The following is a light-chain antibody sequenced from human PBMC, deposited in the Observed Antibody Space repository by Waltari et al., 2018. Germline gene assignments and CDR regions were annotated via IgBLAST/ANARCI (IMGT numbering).Light chain of an antibody. CDR2: DAS. J-gene: IGKJ4*01. CDR1: QNIGRH. Sequence: EIVLTQSPATLSLSPGERATLSCWPSQNIGRHLAWYQQRPGPAPSLVSYDASNSATGIPARFSGSGSGTDFTHTISSLEPEDFAVYYGQQRSTWPLTFSGGTKVDIK. V-gene: IGKV3-11*01. CDR3: QQRSTWPLT.